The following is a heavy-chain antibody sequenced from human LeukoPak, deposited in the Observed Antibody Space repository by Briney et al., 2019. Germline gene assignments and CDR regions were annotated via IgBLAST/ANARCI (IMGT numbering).Heavy chain of an antibody. Sequence: ASVKVSCKASGYTFTSYGISWVRQAPGQGLEWMGWISAYNGNTNYAQKFQDRVTMTRDTSISTAYMELSRLRSDDTAVYYCARGVTGIYYYYYMDVWGKGTTVTVSS. D-gene: IGHD6-13*01. CDR3: ARGVTGIYYYYYMDV. J-gene: IGHJ6*03. CDR2: ISAYNGNT. V-gene: IGHV1-18*01. CDR1: GYTFTSYG.